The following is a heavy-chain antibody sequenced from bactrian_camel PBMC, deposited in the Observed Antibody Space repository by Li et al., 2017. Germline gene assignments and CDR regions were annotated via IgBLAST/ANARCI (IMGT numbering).Heavy chain of an antibody. V-gene: IGHV3-2*01. D-gene: IGHD1*01. CDR3: ATADDNLPPRYRY. J-gene: IGHJ4*01. CDR2: IYDYGYEDGDNT. CDR1: EFTFSSHY. Sequence: VQLVESGGGLVQPGGSLKLSCAASEFTFSSHYMAWVRQAPGKGLEWVSGIYDYGYEDGDNTYYTDSVKGRFTISRDNGKNTAYLQMNNLKSEDTAQYYCATADDNLPPRYRYWGQGTQVTVS.